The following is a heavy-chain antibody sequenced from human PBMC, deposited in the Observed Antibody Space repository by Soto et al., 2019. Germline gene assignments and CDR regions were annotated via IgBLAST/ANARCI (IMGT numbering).Heavy chain of an antibody. CDR2: ISNYNGNS. V-gene: IGHV1-18*01. Sequence: ASVKVSCKXSGYSFTNYGINWVRQAPGQGVEWMGWISNYNGNSKYAEDVQDRITMTTDPFTNITYMELRSLRSDDTAVYFCPRGLYHDFPVPWYGMDVWGQGTTVTVSS. D-gene: IGHD3-3*01. J-gene: IGHJ6*02. CDR3: PRGLYHDFPVPWYGMDV. CDR1: GYSFTNYG.